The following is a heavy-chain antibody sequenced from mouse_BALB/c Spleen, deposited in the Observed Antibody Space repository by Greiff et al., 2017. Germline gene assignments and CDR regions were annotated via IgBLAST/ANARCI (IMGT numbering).Heavy chain of an antibody. CDR2: IDPENGDT. CDR1: GFNIKDYY. Sequence: EVQLQQSGAELVRSGASVKLSCTASGFNIKDYYMHWVKQRPEQGLEWIGWIDPENGDTEYAPKFQGKATMTADTSSNTAYLQLSSLTSEDTAVYYCSAYYDYRKGAMDYWGQGTSVTVSS. D-gene: IGHD2-4*01. CDR3: SAYYDYRKGAMDY. J-gene: IGHJ4*01. V-gene: IGHV14-4*02.